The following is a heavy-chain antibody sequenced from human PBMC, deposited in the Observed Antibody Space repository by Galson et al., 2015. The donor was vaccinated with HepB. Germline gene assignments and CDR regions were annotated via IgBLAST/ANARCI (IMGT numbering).Heavy chain of an antibody. CDR2: IWYDGSNK. D-gene: IGHD2-21*01. Sequence: SLRLSCAASGFTFSSYGMHWVRQAPGKGLEWVAVIWYDGSNKYYADSVKGRFTISRDNSKNTLYLQMNSLRAEDTAVYYCARDHGFVGAGPFDIWGQGTMVTVSS. J-gene: IGHJ3*02. CDR1: GFTFSSYG. V-gene: IGHV3-33*08. CDR3: ARDHGFVGAGPFDI.